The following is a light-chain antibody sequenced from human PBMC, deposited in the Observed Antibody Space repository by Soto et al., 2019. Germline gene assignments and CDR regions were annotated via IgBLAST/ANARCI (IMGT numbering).Light chain of an antibody. J-gene: IGLJ2*01. CDR2: GNS. V-gene: IGLV1-40*01. CDR1: RSNIGAGYD. Sequence: QSVLTQPPSVSGAPGQRVTISCTGSRSNIGAGYDVHWYQQFPGTAPKLLIFGNSNRPSGVPDRFSGSKSGTSASLAITGLQAEDEADYYCQSYDSSLSVVFGGGTKVTVL. CDR3: QSYDSSLSVV.